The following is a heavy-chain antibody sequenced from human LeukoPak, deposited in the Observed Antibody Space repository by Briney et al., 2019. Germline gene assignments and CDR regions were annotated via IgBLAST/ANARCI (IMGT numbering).Heavy chain of an antibody. J-gene: IGHJ6*02. D-gene: IGHD2-2*01. Sequence: SSVKVSCKSSVGTFSSYAISWVRQASGQGLEWMGGSIPIFGTANYAQKFQCRVTITADESTSTAYMELSSLRSEDTAVYYCASPVAYCSSTSCQRGYYYYYGMDVWGQGTTVTVSS. V-gene: IGHV1-69*13. CDR3: ASPVAYCSSTSCQRGYYYYYGMDV. CDR1: VGTFSSYA. CDR2: SIPIFGTA.